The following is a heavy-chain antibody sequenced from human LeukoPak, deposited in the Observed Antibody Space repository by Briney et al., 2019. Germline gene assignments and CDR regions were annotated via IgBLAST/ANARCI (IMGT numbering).Heavy chain of an antibody. D-gene: IGHD3-16*01. J-gene: IGHJ4*02. CDR3: ARLALGGYFDY. CDR1: GGAISSYY. CDR2: IYYSGST. V-gene: IGHV4-59*08. Sequence: SETLSLTCTVSGGAISSYYWSWIRQPPGKGLEWIGYIYYSGSTNYNPSLKSRVTISVDTSKNQFSLKLSSVTAADTAVYYCARLALGGYFDYWGQGTLVTVSS.